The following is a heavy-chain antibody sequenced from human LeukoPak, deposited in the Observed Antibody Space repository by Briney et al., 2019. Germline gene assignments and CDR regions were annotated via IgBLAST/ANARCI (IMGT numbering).Heavy chain of an antibody. Sequence: GGSLRLSCAASGFTFDDYGMSWVRQAPGKGLEWVSGINWNGGSTGYADSVKGRFTISRDNARSSLYLQMNSLRAEDTALYYCARSVAASRDYWGQGTLVTVSS. V-gene: IGHV3-20*04. CDR1: GFTFDDYG. D-gene: IGHD2-15*01. J-gene: IGHJ4*02. CDR2: INWNGGST. CDR3: ARSVAASRDY.